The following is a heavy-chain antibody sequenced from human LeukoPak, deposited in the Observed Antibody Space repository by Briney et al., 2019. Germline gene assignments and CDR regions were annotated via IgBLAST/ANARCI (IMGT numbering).Heavy chain of an antibody. CDR1: GYTFTGYY. J-gene: IGHJ4*02. CDR2: INPNSGGT. V-gene: IGHV1-2*02. CDR3: AGYYYDSSGNGTFDY. D-gene: IGHD3-22*01. Sequence: GGSLRLSCAASGYTFTGYYMHWVRQAPGQGLEWMGWINPNSGGTNYAQKFQGRVTMTRDTSISTAYMELSRLRSDDTAVYYCAGYYYDSSGNGTFDYWGQGTLVTVSS.